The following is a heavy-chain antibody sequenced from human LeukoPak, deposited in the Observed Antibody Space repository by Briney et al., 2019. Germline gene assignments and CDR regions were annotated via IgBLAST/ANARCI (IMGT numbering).Heavy chain of an antibody. CDR1: GYSISSGYY. V-gene: IGHV4-38-2*02. CDR3: ARECSSTTCYTRLFDP. J-gene: IGHJ5*02. CDR2: LYHSGST. D-gene: IGHD2-2*02. Sequence: SETLSLTCIVSGYSISSGYYWGWIRQPPGKGLEWIGNLYHSGSTYYNPSLRSRATIYGDPSKNQFSLSLSSVTAADTAVYYCARECSSTTCYTRLFDPWGQGTLVTVSS.